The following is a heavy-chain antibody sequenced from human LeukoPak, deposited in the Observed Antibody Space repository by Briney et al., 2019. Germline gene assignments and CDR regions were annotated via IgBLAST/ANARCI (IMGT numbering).Heavy chain of an antibody. CDR2: ISGSGGST. Sequence: GRSLRLSCAASGFTFSSYAMHWVRQAPGKGLEWVSAISGSGGSTYYADSVKGRFTISRDNSKNTLYLQMNSLRAEDTAVYYCAKDLEYQLLWPDYYYGMDVWGQGTTVTVSS. V-gene: IGHV3-23*01. CDR3: AKDLEYQLLWPDYYYGMDV. CDR1: GFTFSSYA. D-gene: IGHD2-2*01. J-gene: IGHJ6*02.